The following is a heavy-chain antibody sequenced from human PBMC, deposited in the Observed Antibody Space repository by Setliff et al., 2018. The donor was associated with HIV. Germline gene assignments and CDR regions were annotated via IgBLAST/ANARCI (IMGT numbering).Heavy chain of an antibody. J-gene: IGHJ3*01. Sequence: GGSLRLSCSASGFIFNRYSLNWVRQAPGRGPEWVASISNSSRYYWVKARYGDSVRGRFTISGDYAKNSVYLQMNSLRVEDSAVYYCAREVLRGGDDAFGLWGRGTVVTVSS. CDR1: GFIFNRYS. D-gene: IGHD3-10*01. CDR3: AREVLRGGDDAFGL. CDR2: ISNSSRYY. V-gene: IGHV3-21*01.